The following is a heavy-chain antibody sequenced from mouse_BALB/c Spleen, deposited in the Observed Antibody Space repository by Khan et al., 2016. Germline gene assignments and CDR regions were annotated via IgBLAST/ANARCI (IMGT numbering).Heavy chain of an antibody. J-gene: IGHJ4*01. CDR3: AKSNYDVGYYAMDY. V-gene: IGHV2-5-1*01. CDR2: IWRGGST. Sequence: QVQLKQSGPSLVQPSQSLSITCTVSGFSLTSYGVHWVRQSPGKGLEWLGVIWRGGSTDYNAAFMSRLSITKDNSKSQVFFKMNSLQADDTAIYYWAKSNYDVGYYAMDYWGQGTSVTFSS. D-gene: IGHD2-4*01. CDR1: GFSLTSYG.